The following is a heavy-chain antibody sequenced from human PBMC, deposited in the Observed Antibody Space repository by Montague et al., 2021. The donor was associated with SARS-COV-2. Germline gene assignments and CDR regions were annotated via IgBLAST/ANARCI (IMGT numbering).Heavy chain of an antibody. Sequence: SETLSLTCTVSGYSISSGYYWGWIRKFPGKGLEWIGSIYHSGTTYYNPSLKSRVTISVDMSKNQFSLKMYSVTAADTAQFYCARDRTFRDGYLDAFEIWGQGTVSTVS. CDR2: IYHSGTT. V-gene: IGHV4-38-2*02. J-gene: IGHJ3*02. D-gene: IGHD5-24*01. CDR3: ARDRTFRDGYLDAFEI. CDR1: GYSISSGYY.